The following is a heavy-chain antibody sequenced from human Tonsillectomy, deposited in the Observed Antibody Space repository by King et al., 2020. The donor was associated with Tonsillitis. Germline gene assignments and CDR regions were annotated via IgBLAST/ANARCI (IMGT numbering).Heavy chain of an antibody. CDR1: GGSISRSSSY. D-gene: IGHD6-6*01. Sequence: QLQLQESGPGLVKPSETLSLTCAVSGGSISRSSSYWGWIRPPPGKGLEWIGNVFYSGSTYYNPSLVSRVTMSVDTSQNQLSLELSSVTAADTAVYYCVRSGYSSSFVHYWGQGTLVTVSS. CDR3: VRSGYSSSFVHY. J-gene: IGHJ4*02. V-gene: IGHV4-39*01. CDR2: VFYSGST.